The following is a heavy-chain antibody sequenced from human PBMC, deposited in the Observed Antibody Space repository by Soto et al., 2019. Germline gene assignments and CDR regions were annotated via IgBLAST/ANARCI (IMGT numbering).Heavy chain of an antibody. CDR2: ISHSGASI. D-gene: IGHD6-13*01. V-gene: IGHV3-48*03. J-gene: IGHJ3*02. CDR1: GFTFSNYD. Sequence: EAFLVESGGGLVQPGGSLRLSCAASGFTFSNYDMNWVRQAPGKGLEWVSYISHSGASIDYADSVRGRFTISRDNAKNSLYLQMNSLRAEDTAVYYCARTAGGRVRGALDIWGQGTMVTVS. CDR3: ARTAGGRVRGALDI.